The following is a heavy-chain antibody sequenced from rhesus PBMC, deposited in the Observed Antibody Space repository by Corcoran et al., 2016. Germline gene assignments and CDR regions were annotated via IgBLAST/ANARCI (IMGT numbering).Heavy chain of an antibody. D-gene: IGHD6-25*01. CDR1: GASISSNY. J-gene: IGHJ4*01. Sequence: QVQLQESGPGLVKPSETLPLTCAVSGASISSNYWSWIRQAPGKGLEWIGRIYGSGGSTKYNPSLKSRGTRSVDTSKNQFSLKLSSVTAADTAVYYCARTLIAAAGTKFDYWGQGVLVTVSS. CDR3: ARTLIAAAGTKFDY. CDR2: IYGSGGST. V-gene: IGHV4S2*01.